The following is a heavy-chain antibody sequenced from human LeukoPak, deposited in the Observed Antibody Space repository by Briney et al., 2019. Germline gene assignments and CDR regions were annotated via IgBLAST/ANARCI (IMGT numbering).Heavy chain of an antibody. CDR1: GFTFSSYS. D-gene: IGHD6-19*01. J-gene: IGHJ4*02. Sequence: GGSLRLSCAASGFTFSSYSMNWVRQAPGKGLEWVSSISKSSSYKYYADSVKGRFTISRDNAKNSLFLQMNSLRAEDTAVYYCARDHSPSSGDSYWGQGTLVTVSS. CDR3: ARDHSPSSGDSY. CDR2: ISKSSSYK. V-gene: IGHV3-21*01.